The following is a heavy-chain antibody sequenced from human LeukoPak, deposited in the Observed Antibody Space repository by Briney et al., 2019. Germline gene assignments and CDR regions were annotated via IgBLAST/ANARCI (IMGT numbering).Heavy chain of an antibody. V-gene: IGHV6-1*01. D-gene: IGHD3-22*01. CDR3: AREGSDGYLFDY. CDR1: GDSVSSNSAT. Sequence: SQTLSLTCAISGDSVSSNSATWDWIRQSPSRGLEWLGWTYYRSKWYNDYAVSVKSRVTINPDTSKNQFSLQLNSVTPEDTAVYYCAREGSDGYLFDYWGQGSLVIVSS. J-gene: IGHJ4*02. CDR2: TYYRSKWYN.